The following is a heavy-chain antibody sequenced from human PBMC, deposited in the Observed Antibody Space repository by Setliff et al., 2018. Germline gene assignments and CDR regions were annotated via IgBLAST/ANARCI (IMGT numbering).Heavy chain of an antibody. CDR3: ARRDSTGYYGYSFDF. V-gene: IGHV4-39*02. J-gene: IGHJ4*02. D-gene: IGHD3-22*01. CDR1: GDSISRSTYY. CDR2: VDHSGNT. Sequence: PSETLSLTCTLSGDSISRSTYYWGWIRQSPGKGLVWIGTVDHSGNTFYNPSLKSRVAISVDTSKNRFSLKLTSVSAADTAVYYCARRDSTGYYGYSFDFWGLGTLVTVSS.